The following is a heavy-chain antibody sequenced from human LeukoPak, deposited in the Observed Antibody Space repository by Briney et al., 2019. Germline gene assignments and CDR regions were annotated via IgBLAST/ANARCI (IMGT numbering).Heavy chain of an antibody. CDR2: ISAYNGNT. V-gene: IGHV1-18*04. D-gene: IGHD3-9*01. CDR3: ARGGGYDILTGYYLDTFDI. CDR1: GGTFSSYS. J-gene: IGHJ3*02. Sequence: VASVKVSCKASGGTFSSYSISWVRQAPGQGLEWMGWISAYNGNTNYAQKVQGRVTMTTDTSTSTAYMELRSLRSDDTAMYYCARGGGYDILTGYYLDTFDIWGQGTMVTVSS.